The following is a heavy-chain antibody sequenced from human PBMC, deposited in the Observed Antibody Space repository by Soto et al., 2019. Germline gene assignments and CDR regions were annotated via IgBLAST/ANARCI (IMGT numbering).Heavy chain of an antibody. D-gene: IGHD2-15*01. CDR2: INTYNGNS. CDR1: GYTLTNYA. CDR3: AMDCTGGSCFCIY. J-gene: IGHJ4*02. Sequence: QVQLVQSAAEVKKPGASVKVSCKASGYTLTNYAISWVRQAPGQGPEWMGWINTYNGNSNYAQKFQGRVTMTTDTSTNTAYMELRSLTSDDTAVYYCAMDCTGGSCFCIYWGQGTLVTVSS. V-gene: IGHV1-18*01.